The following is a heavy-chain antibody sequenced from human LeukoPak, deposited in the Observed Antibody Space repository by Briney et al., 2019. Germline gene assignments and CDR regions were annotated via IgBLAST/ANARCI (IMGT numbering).Heavy chain of an antibody. CDR3: ARGGGSYYIDY. CDR1: GRSFSGYY. V-gene: IGHV4-34*01. D-gene: IGHD1-26*01. Sequence: PSETLSLTCAVYGRSFSGYYWSWIRQPPGKGLEWIGEINHSGSTNYNPSLKSRVTISVDTSKNQFSLKLSSVTAADTAVYYCARGGGSYYIDYWGQGTLVTVSS. CDR2: INHSGST. J-gene: IGHJ4*02.